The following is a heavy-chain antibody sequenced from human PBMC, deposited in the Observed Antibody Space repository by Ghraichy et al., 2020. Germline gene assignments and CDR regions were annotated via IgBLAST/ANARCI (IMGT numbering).Heavy chain of an antibody. CDR2: IIPILGIA. Sequence: SVKVSCKASGGTFSSYTISWVRQAPGQGLEWMGRIIPILGIANYAQKFQGRVTITADKSTSPAYMELSSLRSEDTAVYYCARDYDYYGSGRYWGQGTLVTVSS. CDR1: GGTFSSYT. D-gene: IGHD3-10*01. J-gene: IGHJ4*02. CDR3: ARDYDYYGSGRY. V-gene: IGHV1-69*04.